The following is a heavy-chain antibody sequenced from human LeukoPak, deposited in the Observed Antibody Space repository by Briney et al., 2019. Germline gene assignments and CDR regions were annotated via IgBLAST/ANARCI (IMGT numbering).Heavy chain of an antibody. J-gene: IGHJ3*02. CDR3: ARDSYSSYWYGAFDI. CDR2: IHYSGST. Sequence: SETLSLTCSVSGVSLSNYYWSWIRQPPGKGLEWIGYIHYSGSTKYDPSPKSRVSISVDRSNNQFSLKLSSVTAADTAVYYCARDSYSSYWYGAFDIWGQGTMVTVSS. V-gene: IGHV4-59*01. CDR1: GVSLSNYY. D-gene: IGHD6-13*01.